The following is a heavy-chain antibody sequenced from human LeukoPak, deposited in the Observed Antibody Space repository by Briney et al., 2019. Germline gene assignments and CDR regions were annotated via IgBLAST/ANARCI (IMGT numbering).Heavy chain of an antibody. CDR3: ASNLAYCGGDCSARDDAFDI. CDR2: ISWDGGST. D-gene: IGHD2-21*02. V-gene: IGHV3-43*01. J-gene: IGHJ3*02. CDR1: GFTFSSYS. Sequence: GGSLRLSCAASGFTFSSYSMNWVRQAPGKGLEWVSLISWDGGSTYYADSVKGRFTISRDNSKNSLYLQMNSLRTEDTALYYCASNLAYCGGDCSARDDAFDIWGQGTMVTVSS.